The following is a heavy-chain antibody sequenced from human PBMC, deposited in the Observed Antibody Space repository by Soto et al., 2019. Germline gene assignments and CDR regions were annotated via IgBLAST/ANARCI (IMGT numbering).Heavy chain of an antibody. V-gene: IGHV1-69*13. CDR3: ARVDPTEYLGACDI. Sequence: SVKVSCKASGGTFSSYAISWVRQATGQGLEWMGGIIPIFGTANYAQNFQGRVTITADESTSTAYMELSSLRSEDTAVYYCARVDPTEYLGACDIWGQGTMVIFSS. J-gene: IGHJ3*02. CDR1: GGTFSSYA. D-gene: IGHD4-17*01. CDR2: IIPIFGTA.